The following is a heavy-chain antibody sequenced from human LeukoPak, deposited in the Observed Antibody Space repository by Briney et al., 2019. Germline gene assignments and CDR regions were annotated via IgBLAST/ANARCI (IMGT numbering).Heavy chain of an antibody. CDR1: GGTFSTYA. J-gene: IGHJ6*03. CDR2: IIPIFGTA. CDR3: ARSTVTRVWGHYYYYYYMDV. D-gene: IGHD4-17*01. Sequence: GASVKVSCKASGGTFSTYAISWVRQAPGQGLEWMGGIIPIFGTANYAQKFQGRVTITADESTSTAYMELSSLRSEDTAVYYCARSTVTRVWGHYYYYYYMDVWGKGTTVTVSS. V-gene: IGHV1-69*13.